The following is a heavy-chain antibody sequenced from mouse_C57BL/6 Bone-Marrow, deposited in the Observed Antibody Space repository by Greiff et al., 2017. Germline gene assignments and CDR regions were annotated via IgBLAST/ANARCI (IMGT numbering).Heavy chain of an antibody. V-gene: IGHV5-6*01. Sequence: VHLVESGGDLVKPGGSLKLSCAASGFTFSSYGMSWVRQTPDKRLEWVATISSGGSYTYYPDSVKGRFTISRDNAKNTLYLQMSSLKSEDTAMYYCARRDYGKDYYAMDYWGQGTSVTVSS. CDR3: ARRDYGKDYYAMDY. CDR1: GFTFSSYG. D-gene: IGHD1-1*01. J-gene: IGHJ4*01. CDR2: ISSGGSYT.